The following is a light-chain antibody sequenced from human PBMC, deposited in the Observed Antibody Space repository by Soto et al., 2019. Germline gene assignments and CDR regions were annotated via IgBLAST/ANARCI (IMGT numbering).Light chain of an antibody. Sequence: EIVLTQSPATLSLSPGERAPLSCRASQSLSRHLAWYQQIPGQAPRLLIYGASTRATGIPARFSGSGSGTEFTLTISRLEPEDFALYYCQQHDILPITFGQGTRLEIK. J-gene: IGKJ5*01. CDR1: QSLSRH. CDR3: QQHDILPIT. V-gene: IGKV3-11*01. CDR2: GAS.